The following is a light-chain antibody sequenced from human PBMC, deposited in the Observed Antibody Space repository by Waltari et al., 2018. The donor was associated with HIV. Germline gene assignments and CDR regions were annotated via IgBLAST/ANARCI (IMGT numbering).Light chain of an antibody. CDR3: CSYAGRDTFVL. V-gene: IGLV2-11*01. Sequence: QSALTQPRSVSGSHGQSVTISCTGSSSDVGKFDYVSWYQYHPAKAPKVMIFDVSKRPSGVPDRFSGSKSGNTASLTISGLQAEDEADYYCCSYAGRDTFVLFGGGTKLTVL. CDR1: SSDVGKFDY. J-gene: IGLJ2*01. CDR2: DVS.